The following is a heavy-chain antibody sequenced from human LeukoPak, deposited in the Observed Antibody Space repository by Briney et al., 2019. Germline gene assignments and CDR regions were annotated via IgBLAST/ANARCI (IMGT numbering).Heavy chain of an antibody. V-gene: IGHV4-38-2*02. CDR1: GYSISSGYY. D-gene: IGHD2-15*01. CDR2: IYHSGST. CDR3: ARIVVVVAETIGWFDP. Sequence: SETLSLTCTVSGYSISSGYYWGWIRQPPGKGLEWIGSIYHSGSTYYNPSLKSRVTISVDTSKNQFSLKLSSVTAADTAVYCCARIVVVVAETIGWFDPWGQGTLVTVSS. J-gene: IGHJ5*02.